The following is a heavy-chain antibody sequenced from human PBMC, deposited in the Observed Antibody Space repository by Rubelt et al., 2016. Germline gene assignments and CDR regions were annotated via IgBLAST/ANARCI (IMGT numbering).Heavy chain of an antibody. D-gene: IGHD3-10*01. Sequence: EVQLVRSGAEVKKPGESLRISCKGSGYSFTSYWISWVRQMPGKGLEWRGRIAPSDSYTNYSPSFQGHVTISADKSISTAYLQWSSLKASDTAMYYCARIPGSGSSEINWFDPWGQGTLVTVSS. CDR3: ARIPGSGSSEINWFDP. CDR1: GYSFTSYW. J-gene: IGHJ5*02. V-gene: IGHV5-10-1*03. CDR2: IAPSDSYT.